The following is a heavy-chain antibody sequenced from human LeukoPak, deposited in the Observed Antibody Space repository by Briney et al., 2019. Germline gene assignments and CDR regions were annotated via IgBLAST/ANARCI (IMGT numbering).Heavy chain of an antibody. J-gene: IGHJ4*02. CDR1: GGSISSGGYY. Sequence: PSETLSLTCTVSGGSISSGGYYWSWIRQHPGKGLEWIGYIYYSGSTYYNPSLKSRVTISVDTSKSQFSLKLSSVTAADTAVYYCARDRLGPVDYWGQGTLVTVSS. V-gene: IGHV4-31*03. CDR3: ARDRLGPVDY. D-gene: IGHD3-16*01. CDR2: IYYSGST.